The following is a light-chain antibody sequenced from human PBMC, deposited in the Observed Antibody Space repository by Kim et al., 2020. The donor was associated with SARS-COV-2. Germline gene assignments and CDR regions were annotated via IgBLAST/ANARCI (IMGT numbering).Light chain of an antibody. CDR1: KLGDKY. V-gene: IGLV3-1*01. Sequence: VSQGQTARIACSGDKLGDKYACWYQQKPGQSPVLVIYQESKRPSGIPDRFSGYNSGNTATLTISGTQAMDEADYYCQAWDSSIVVFGGGTQLNVL. J-gene: IGLJ2*01. CDR3: QAWDSSIVV. CDR2: QES.